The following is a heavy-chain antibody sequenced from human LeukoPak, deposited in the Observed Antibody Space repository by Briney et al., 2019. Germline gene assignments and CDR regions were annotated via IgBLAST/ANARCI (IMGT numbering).Heavy chain of an antibody. V-gene: IGHV1-46*03. D-gene: IGHD2-2*02. Sequence: GASVKVSCKASGYTFTDYYMHWVRQAPGQGLEWMGIINPSGGSTSYAQKFQGRVTMTRDTSTSTVYMELSSLRSEDTAVYYCARSCSSTSCYTGIATMDVWGKGTTVTVSS. J-gene: IGHJ6*03. CDR1: GYTFTDYY. CDR3: ARSCSSTSCYTGIATMDV. CDR2: INPSGGST.